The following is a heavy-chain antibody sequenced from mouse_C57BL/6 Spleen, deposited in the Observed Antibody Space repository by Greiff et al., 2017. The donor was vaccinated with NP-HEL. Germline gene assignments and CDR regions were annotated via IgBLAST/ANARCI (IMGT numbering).Heavy chain of an antibody. CDR3: ARHDDYFAY. J-gene: IGHJ3*01. CDR1: GFTFSDYG. CDR2: ISNLAYSI. Sequence: EVNLVESGGGLVQPGGSLKLSCAASGFTFSDYGMAWVRQAPRKGPEWVAFISNLAYSIYYADTVTGRFTISRENAKNTLYLEMSSLRSEDTAMYYCARHDDYFAYWGQGTLVTVSA. D-gene: IGHD2-4*01. V-gene: IGHV5-15*01.